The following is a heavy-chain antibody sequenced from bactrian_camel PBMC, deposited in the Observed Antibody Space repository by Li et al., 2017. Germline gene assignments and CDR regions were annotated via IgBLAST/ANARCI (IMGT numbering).Heavy chain of an antibody. CDR2: ISSDGRT. CDR1: GLTFDKST. Sequence: QVQLVESGGDSVQAGGSLRLSCTVYGLTFDKSTMGWYRQAPENECELVSSISSDGRTYYADSVKGRFTISRDNAKDTLYLQMNSLKIEDTAVYYCALGSSRQATMTARGKGTQVTVS. J-gene: IGHJ4*01. V-gene: IGHV3S55*01. D-gene: IGHD3*01.